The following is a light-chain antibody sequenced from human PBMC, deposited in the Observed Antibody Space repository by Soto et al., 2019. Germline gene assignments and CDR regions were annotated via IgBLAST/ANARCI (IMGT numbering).Light chain of an antibody. Sequence: QAVVTQPPSVSGAPGQRVTISCTGSNSNIGAGYDVHWYQQLPGSAPKLLIYDNTNRPSGVPDRFSGSKSGTSASLAITGLQAEDEADYYCQSYDRSLSGGVFGTGTKLTVL. CDR2: DNT. V-gene: IGLV1-40*01. CDR3: QSYDRSLSGGV. CDR1: NSNIGAGYD. J-gene: IGLJ1*01.